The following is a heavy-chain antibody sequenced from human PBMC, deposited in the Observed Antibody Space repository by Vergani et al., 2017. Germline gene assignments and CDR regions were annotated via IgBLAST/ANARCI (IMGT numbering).Heavy chain of an antibody. CDR3: ASLIVGDYGGLDY. CDR2: IIPILGIA. D-gene: IGHD1-26*01. J-gene: IGHJ4*02. Sequence: QVQLVQSGAEVKKPGSSVKVSCKASGGTFSSYTISWVRQAPGQGLEWMGRIIPILGIANYAQKFQGRVTITADKSTSTAYMELSSLRSEDTAVYYCASLIVGDYGGLDYWCQGTLVTVSS. V-gene: IGHV1-69*02. CDR1: GGTFSSYT.